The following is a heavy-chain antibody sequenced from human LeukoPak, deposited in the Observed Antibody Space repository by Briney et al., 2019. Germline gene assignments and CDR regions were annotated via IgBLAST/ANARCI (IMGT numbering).Heavy chain of an antibody. CDR3: AGDPSVSGGVFHY. D-gene: IGHD2-8*01. CDR2: IYYSGST. J-gene: IGHJ4*02. CDR1: GGSISSGGYY. Sequence: KSSETLSLTCTVSGGSISSGGYYWSWIRQHPGQGLEWIGYIYYSGSTYYNPSLKSRVTISVDTSKNQFSLKLSSVTAADTAVYYCAGDPSVSGGVFHYWGQGILVTVSS. V-gene: IGHV4-31*03.